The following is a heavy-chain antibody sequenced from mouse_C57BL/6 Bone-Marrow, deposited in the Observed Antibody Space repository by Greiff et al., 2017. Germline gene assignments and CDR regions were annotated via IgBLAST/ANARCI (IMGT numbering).Heavy chain of an antibody. CDR3: ARQAWLLHYYAMDY. CDR2: ISSGGSYT. J-gene: IGHJ4*01. D-gene: IGHD2-3*01. CDR1: GFTFSSYG. Sequence: DVMLVESGGDLVKPGGSLKLSCAASGFTFSSYGMSWVRQTPDKRLEWVATISSGGSYTYYPDSVKGRFTISRDNAKNTLYLQMSSLKSEDTAMYYCARQAWLLHYYAMDYWGQGTSVTVSS. V-gene: IGHV5-6*02.